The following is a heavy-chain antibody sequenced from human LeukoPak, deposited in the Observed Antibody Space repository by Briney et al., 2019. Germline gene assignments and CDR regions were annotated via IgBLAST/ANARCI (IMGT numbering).Heavy chain of an antibody. D-gene: IGHD3-22*01. J-gene: IGHJ4*02. CDR2: ISGSGGST. CDR3: APRGTYYYDSSGYYLG. V-gene: IGHV3-23*01. Sequence: GGSLRLSCAASGFTFSSYAMSWVRQAPGKGLEWVSAISGSGGSTYYADSVKGRFTISRDNSKNTLYLQMKSLRAEDTAVYYGAPRGTYYYDSSGYYLGWGQGTLVTVSS. CDR1: GFTFSSYA.